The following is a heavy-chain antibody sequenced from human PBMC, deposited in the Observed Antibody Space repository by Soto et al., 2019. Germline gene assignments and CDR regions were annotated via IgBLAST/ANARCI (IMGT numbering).Heavy chain of an antibody. J-gene: IGHJ6*02. D-gene: IGHD6-13*01. Sequence: SETLSLTCTVSGGSISSYYWSWIRQPAGKGLEWIGRIYTSGSTNYNPSLKSRVTMSVDTSKNQFSLRLSSVTAADTAVYYCARDLSSSWYNYYYGMDVWGQGTTVTVSS. CDR3: ARDLSSSWYNYYYGMDV. V-gene: IGHV4-4*07. CDR1: GGSISSYY. CDR2: IYTSGST.